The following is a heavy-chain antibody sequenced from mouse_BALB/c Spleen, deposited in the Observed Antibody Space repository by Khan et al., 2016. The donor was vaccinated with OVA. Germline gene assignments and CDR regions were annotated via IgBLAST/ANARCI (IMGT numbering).Heavy chain of an antibody. CDR2: VDPFSGGT. D-gene: IGHD2-2*01. J-gene: IGHJ3*01. CDR1: GYSFTSYY. V-gene: IGHV1S135*01. CDR3: TRHGYVAWFTY. Sequence: MQLEESGPELMKPGASVKISCKASGYSFTSYYLHWVMQSHGESLEWIGYVDPFSGGTTYNQKFKGKATLTVDKSSRTAYMHLSNLTSEDSAVYYCTRHGYVAWFTYWGQGTLVTVSA.